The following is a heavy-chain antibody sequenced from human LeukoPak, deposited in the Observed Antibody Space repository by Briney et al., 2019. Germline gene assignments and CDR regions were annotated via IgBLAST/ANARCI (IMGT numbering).Heavy chain of an antibody. CDR2: IYTSGST. CDR1: GGSINIYY. CDR3: ARGPLTMTRGFDP. D-gene: IGHD4-17*01. J-gene: IGHJ5*02. V-gene: IGHV4-4*07. Sequence: SETLSLTCTASGGSINIYYWSWLRQPAGKGLEWIGRIYTSGSTNYNPSLKTRVTMSVDTSKNQFSLKLSSVTAADTAVYYCARGPLTMTRGFDPWGQGTLVTVSS.